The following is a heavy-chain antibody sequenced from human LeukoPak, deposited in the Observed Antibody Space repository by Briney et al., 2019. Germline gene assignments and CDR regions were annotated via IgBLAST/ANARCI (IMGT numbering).Heavy chain of an antibody. V-gene: IGHV4-38-2*01. CDR3: ARRGGDSYAFDY. J-gene: IGHJ4*02. Sequence: SETLSLTCAVSGYSISSGYYWGWIRQPPGKGLEWIGSIYRSGSTYYNPSLKSRVTISVDTSTNQFSRKLSSVTAADPSLYDCARRGGDSYAFDYWGQGTLVTVSS. CDR1: GYSISSGYY. D-gene: IGHD2-21*02. CDR2: IYRSGST.